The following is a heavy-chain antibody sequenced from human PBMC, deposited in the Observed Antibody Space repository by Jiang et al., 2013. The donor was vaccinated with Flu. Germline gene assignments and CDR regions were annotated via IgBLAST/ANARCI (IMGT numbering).Heavy chain of an antibody. V-gene: IGHV4-59*08. Sequence: SGSGLVKPSETLSLTCTVSGGSISGYYWSWIRQPLGKGLEWIGFIYYSGRTNYNPSLESRVTISIDTSKNQFSLKLSSVTAADTAVYYCARLQSMTYHIPFD. CDR2: IYYSGRT. CDR3: ARLQSMTYHIPFD. CDR1: GGSISGYY. D-gene: IGHD3-9*01. J-gene: IGHJ3*01.